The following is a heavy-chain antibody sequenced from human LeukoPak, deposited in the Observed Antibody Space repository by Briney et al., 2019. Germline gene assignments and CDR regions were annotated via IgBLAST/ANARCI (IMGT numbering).Heavy chain of an antibody. V-gene: IGHV3-23*01. CDR3: AKSSRDAYSIDY. CDR2: ISGSGAST. J-gene: IGHJ4*02. CDR1: GFTISSYA. D-gene: IGHD5-24*01. Sequence: GGSLRLSCAASGFTISSYAMSWVRQAPGKGLEWVSAISGSGASTYYADSVKGRFTISRDNSKNTLSVQMNSLRAEDTAVYYCAKSSRDAYSIDYWGQGTLVTVSS.